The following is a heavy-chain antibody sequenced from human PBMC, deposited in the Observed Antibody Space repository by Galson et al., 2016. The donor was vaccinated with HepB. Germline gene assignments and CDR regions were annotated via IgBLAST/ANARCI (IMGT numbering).Heavy chain of an antibody. D-gene: IGHD2-21*02. CDR2: ISYDGSNK. Sequence: SLRLSCAASGFTFSNYPMHWVRQAPGKGLEWVAVISYDGSNKYYADSVQGRFTISRDDSKNTVSLQMDSLKSEDTAVYYCATVVMVTAGYDYWGRGTLVTVSS. J-gene: IGHJ4*02. V-gene: IGHV3-30-3*01. CDR3: ATVVMVTAGYDY. CDR1: GFTFSNYP.